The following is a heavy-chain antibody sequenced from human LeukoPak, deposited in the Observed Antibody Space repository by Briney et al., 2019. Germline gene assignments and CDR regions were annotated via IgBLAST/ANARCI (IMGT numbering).Heavy chain of an antibody. V-gene: IGHV3-11*05. Sequence: VRSLRLSCAASGFSVSDYSISWIRQSPGKGLEWISYVTSGSGSTNYADSVKGRFTISRDNAKNSVALQLDGLRADDTAVYFCTRERRGSYYAFESWGQGTLVTVSS. J-gene: IGHJ4*02. CDR3: TRERRGSYYAFES. D-gene: IGHD3-16*01. CDR2: VTSGSGST. CDR1: GFSVSDYS.